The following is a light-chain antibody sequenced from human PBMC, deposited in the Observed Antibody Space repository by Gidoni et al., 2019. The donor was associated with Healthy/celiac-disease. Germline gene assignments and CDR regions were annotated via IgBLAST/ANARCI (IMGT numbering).Light chain of an antibody. V-gene: IGLV2-14*01. J-gene: IGLJ1*01. Sequence: QSALTQPASVSGSPGQSITISCTRTSSDVGGYNYVSWYQQHPGKAPKLMIYEVSNRPSGVSNRFSGSKSGNTASLTISGLQAEDEADYYCSSYTSSSTQLYVFGTGTKVTVL. CDR2: EVS. CDR1: SSDVGGYNY. CDR3: SSYTSSSTQLYV.